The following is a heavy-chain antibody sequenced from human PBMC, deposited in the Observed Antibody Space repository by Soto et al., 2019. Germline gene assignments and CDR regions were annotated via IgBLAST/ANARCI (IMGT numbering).Heavy chain of an antibody. J-gene: IGHJ4*02. Sequence: SETLSLTCAVYGGSFSGYYWSWIRQPPGKGLEWIGEINHSGSTNYNPSLKSRVTISVDTSKNQFSLKLSSVTAADTAVYYCARARTGKGSVDYWGQGTLVTVSS. CDR2: INHSGST. CDR3: ARARTGKGSVDY. D-gene: IGHD1-26*01. CDR1: GGSFSGYY. V-gene: IGHV4-34*01.